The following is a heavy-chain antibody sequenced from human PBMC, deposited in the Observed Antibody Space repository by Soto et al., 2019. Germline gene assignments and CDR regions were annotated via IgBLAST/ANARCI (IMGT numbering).Heavy chain of an antibody. CDR3: ARDGIAAAGLPFDY. D-gene: IGHD6-13*01. Sequence: ASVKVSCEASGYTFTGYDMHWVRQAPGQGLEWMGWINPNSGGTNYAQKFQGRVTMTRDTSISTAYMELSRLRSDDTAVYYCARDGIAAAGLPFDYWGQGTLVTVSS. CDR2: INPNSGGT. CDR1: GYTFTGYD. V-gene: IGHV1-2*02. J-gene: IGHJ4*02.